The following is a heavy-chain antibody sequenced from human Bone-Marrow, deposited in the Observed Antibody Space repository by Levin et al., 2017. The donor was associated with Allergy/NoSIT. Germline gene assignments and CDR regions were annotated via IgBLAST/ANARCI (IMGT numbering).Heavy chain of an antibody. D-gene: IGHD6-6*01. CDR2: ISYDGSNK. V-gene: IGHV3-30*18. CDR1: GFTFSSYG. Sequence: AGGSLRLSCAASGFTFSSYGMHWVRQAPGKGLEWVAVISYDGSNKYYADSVKGRFTISRDNSKNTLYLQMNSLRAEDTAVYYCAKDRAARPDTGYYYYYYIDVWGKGTTVTVSS. CDR3: AKDRAARPDTGYYYYYYIDV. J-gene: IGHJ6*03.